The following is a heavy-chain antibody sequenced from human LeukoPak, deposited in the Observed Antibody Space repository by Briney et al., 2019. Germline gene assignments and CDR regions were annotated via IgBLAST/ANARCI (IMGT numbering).Heavy chain of an antibody. V-gene: IGHV3-7*01. D-gene: IGHD3-9*01. CDR2: IKQDGSEK. Sequence: PGGSLRLSCAASGFTFSSYWMSGVRQAPGKGLEWVANIKQDGSEKYYVDSVKGRFTISRDNAKNSLYLQTHSLRAEDTAVYYCARSAYFSSVLRGFWGQGTLVTVSS. J-gene: IGHJ4*02. CDR3: ARSAYFSSVLRGF. CDR1: GFTFSSYW.